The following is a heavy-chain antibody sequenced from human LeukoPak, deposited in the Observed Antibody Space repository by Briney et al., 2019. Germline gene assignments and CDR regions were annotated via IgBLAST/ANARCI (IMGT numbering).Heavy chain of an antibody. CDR1: GFTFSSYE. Sequence: GGSLRLSCAASGFTFSSYEMNWVRQAPGKGLEWVSVIYSGGSTNYAESVKGRFTISRDNAKNSLYLQMNSLRAEDTAVYYCARVGVFSSSWLLYWGQGTLVTVSS. J-gene: IGHJ4*02. CDR2: IYSGGST. D-gene: IGHD6-13*01. V-gene: IGHV3-66*01. CDR3: ARVGVFSSSWLLY.